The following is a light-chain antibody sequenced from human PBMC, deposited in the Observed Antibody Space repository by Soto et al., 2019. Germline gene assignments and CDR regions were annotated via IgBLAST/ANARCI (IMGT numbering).Light chain of an antibody. CDR1: QSVSRRN. V-gene: IGKV3-15*01. Sequence: EIALTQSPGTLSLSPVERATLSCIASQSVSRRNLAWSQKKPGQAPRLLIYGASTRATGIPARLSGSGYGTELTITISSMKSEDFEVYQCQQYNNWPQTFGQGTKVDI. CDR2: GAS. J-gene: IGKJ1*01. CDR3: QQYNNWPQT.